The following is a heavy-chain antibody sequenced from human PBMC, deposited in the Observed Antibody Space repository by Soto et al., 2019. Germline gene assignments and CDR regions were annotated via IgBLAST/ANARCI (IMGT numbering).Heavy chain of an antibody. V-gene: IGHV1-3*01. CDR2: INAATGHT. CDR1: GYRFTEFS. D-gene: IGHD6-19*01. J-gene: IGHJ4*02. Sequence: GASVKVSCKTSGYRFTEFSMQWVRQGPDQRPEWMGWINAATGHTEYSQKFQGRVTITTDTSANTGYMELSSLRSEDTAIYYCARDYTSGWRDFEYWGQGTVVTVSS. CDR3: ARDYTSGWRDFEY.